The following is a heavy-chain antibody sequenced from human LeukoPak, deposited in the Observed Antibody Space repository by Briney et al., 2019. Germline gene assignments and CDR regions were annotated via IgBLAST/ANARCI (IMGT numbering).Heavy chain of an antibody. Sequence: SETLSLTCTVSSGSISTSNYYWGWVRQPPGKALEWIGNIFYSGSTYYSPSLKSRVTISLDTSRNQFSLKLSSVTAADTAVYYCARGPTYQPIDSWGQGTLVTVSS. CDR1: SGSISTSNYY. CDR3: ARGPTYQPIDS. V-gene: IGHV4-39*01. D-gene: IGHD2-2*01. CDR2: IFYSGST. J-gene: IGHJ4*02.